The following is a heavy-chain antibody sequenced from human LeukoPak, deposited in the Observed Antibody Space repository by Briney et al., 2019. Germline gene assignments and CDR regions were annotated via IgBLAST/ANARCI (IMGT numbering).Heavy chain of an antibody. V-gene: IGHV5-10-1*01. CDR1: GYSFTSYW. J-gene: IGHJ5*02. CDR3: ARRENDYGGFDP. CDR2: IDPSDSYT. Sequence: GESLKISCKGSGYSFTSYWISWVRQMPGKSLEWMGRIDPSDSYTNYSPSFQGHVTISADKSIGTAYLQWSSLKASDTAMYYCARRENDYGGFDPWGQGTLVTVSS. D-gene: IGHD4-17*01.